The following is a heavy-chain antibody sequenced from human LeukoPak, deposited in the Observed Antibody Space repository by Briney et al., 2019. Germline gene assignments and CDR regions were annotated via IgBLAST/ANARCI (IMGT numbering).Heavy chain of an antibody. CDR2: INPNSGAT. D-gene: IGHD1-7*01. V-gene: IGHV1-2*02. J-gene: IGHJ4*02. CDR3: ARGVLRELRGFDY. Sequence: ASVKVSCKTSGYTLSDYYMHCVRQAPGQGLEWMGWINPNSGATTYAENFQGRVIMTRDTSISTAYMELTSLRSDDTALYYCARGVLRELRGFDYWGQGTLVTVSS. CDR1: GYTLSDYY.